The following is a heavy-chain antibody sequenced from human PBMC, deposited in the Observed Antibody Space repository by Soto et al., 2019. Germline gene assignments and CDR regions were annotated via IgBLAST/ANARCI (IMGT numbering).Heavy chain of an antibody. J-gene: IGHJ4*02. Sequence: QSGWSLRLSCAGSGFTFINYAMTWVRQAPGKGLEWVSSISNRGSDTYYVDSVKGRFTISRDNSKNTLYLQMNSLRAEDTAVYYCAKDTYSSSWYFWGQGTLVTVSS. V-gene: IGHV3-23*01. CDR1: GFTFINYA. CDR3: AKDTYSSSWYF. D-gene: IGHD6-13*01. CDR2: ISNRGSDT.